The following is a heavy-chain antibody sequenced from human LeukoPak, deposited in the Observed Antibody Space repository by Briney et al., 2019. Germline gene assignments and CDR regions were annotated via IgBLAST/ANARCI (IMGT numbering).Heavy chain of an antibody. D-gene: IGHD5-18*01. CDR3: ARSGRGYSHGYDY. CDR2: IYPGDSDT. Sequence: GESLKISCKGSGYSFSSYWIGWVRQMPGKGLEWMGIIYPGDSDTRYSPSYQGQVTISTDKSISTAYLQWSSLKASDTSIYYCARSGRGYSHGYDYWGQGTLVTVSS. J-gene: IGHJ4*02. V-gene: IGHV5-51*01. CDR1: GYSFSSYW.